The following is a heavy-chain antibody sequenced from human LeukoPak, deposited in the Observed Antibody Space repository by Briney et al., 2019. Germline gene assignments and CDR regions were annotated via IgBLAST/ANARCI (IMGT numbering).Heavy chain of an antibody. V-gene: IGHV1-69*13. CDR1: GGTFSSYA. D-gene: IGHD4-17*01. Sequence: ASVKVSCKASGGTFSSYAISWVRQAPGQGLEWMGGIIPIFGTANYAQKFQGRVTITADESTSTAYMELSSLRSEDTAVYYCARDREASDYGGEYYFDYWGREPWSPSPQ. J-gene: IGHJ4*02. CDR2: IIPIFGTA. CDR3: ARDREASDYGGEYYFDY.